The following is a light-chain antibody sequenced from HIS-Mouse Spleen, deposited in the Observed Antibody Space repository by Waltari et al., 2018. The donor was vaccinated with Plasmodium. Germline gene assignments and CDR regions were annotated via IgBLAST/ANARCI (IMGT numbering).Light chain of an antibody. CDR2: DES. V-gene: IGKV1-33*01. CDR1: QDICNY. Sequence: DIQMTQSPSSLSASVGDRVTIPCRASQDICNYLNLYQQKPGKAPKLLIYDESNLETGVPSRFSGSGSGTDFTFTISSLQPEDIVTYYCQQYDNLPYTFGQGTKLEIK. CDR3: QQYDNLPYT. J-gene: IGKJ2*01.